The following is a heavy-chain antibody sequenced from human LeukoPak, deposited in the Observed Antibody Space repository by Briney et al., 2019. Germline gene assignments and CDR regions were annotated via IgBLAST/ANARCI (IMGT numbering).Heavy chain of an antibody. CDR3: ARGSRLGFQDYYYYYGMDV. V-gene: IGHV3-21*01. J-gene: IGHJ6*02. Sequence: GGSLRLSCAASGFTFSSYSMNWVRQAPGKGLEWVSSISSSSSYIYYADSVKGRFTISRDNAKNSLYLQMNSLRAEATAVYYCARGSRLGFQDYYYYYGMDVWGQGTTVTVSS. D-gene: IGHD3-16*01. CDR1: GFTFSSYS. CDR2: ISSSSSYI.